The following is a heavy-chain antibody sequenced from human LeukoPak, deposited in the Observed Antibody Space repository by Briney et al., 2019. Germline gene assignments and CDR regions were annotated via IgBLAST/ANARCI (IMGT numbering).Heavy chain of an antibody. CDR2: ISYDGSNK. J-gene: IGHJ4*02. Sequence: GGSLRLSCVASGFTFSSYGMHWVRQAPGKGLEWVAVISYDGSNKYYADSVKGRFTISRDNSKNTLYLQMNSLRAEDTAVYYCAKDHGGEYYYDSSGYTYWGQGTLVTVSS. D-gene: IGHD3-22*01. V-gene: IGHV3-30*18. CDR1: GFTFSSYG. CDR3: AKDHGGEYYYDSSGYTY.